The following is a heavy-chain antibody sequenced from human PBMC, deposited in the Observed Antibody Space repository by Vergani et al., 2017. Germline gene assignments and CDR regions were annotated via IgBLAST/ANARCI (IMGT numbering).Heavy chain of an antibody. V-gene: IGHV4-61*02. D-gene: IGHD6-13*01. J-gene: IGHJ4*02. CDR1: GGSITSGGYS. Sequence: QLQLQESGSGLVKPSQTLSLTCAVSGGSITSGGYSWSWIRQPAGKGLEWIGRIYTSGSTNYNPSLKSRVTMSVDTSKNQFSLKLSSVTAADTAVYYCAREDWDDGIAAAGLFDYWGQGTLVTVSS. CDR3: AREDWDDGIAAAGLFDY. CDR2: IYTSGST.